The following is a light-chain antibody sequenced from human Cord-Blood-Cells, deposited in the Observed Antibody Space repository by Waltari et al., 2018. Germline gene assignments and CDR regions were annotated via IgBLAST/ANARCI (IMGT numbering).Light chain of an antibody. Sequence: FMLTPPHSVSESPGKTVTISCTRSRGSIASNYAQWYQQRPGSSPTTVIYEDNQRPSGVPDRFSGSIDSSSNSASLTISGLKTDDEADYYCQSYDSSNRVFGGGTKLTVL. CDR1: RGSIASNY. CDR3: QSYDSSNRV. V-gene: IGLV6-57*01. J-gene: IGLJ3*02. CDR2: EDN.